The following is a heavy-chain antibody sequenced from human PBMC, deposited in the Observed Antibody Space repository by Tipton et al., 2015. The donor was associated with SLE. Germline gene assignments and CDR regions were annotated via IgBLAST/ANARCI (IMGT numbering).Heavy chain of an antibody. CDR3: AKDLLDQQL. CDR1: GYTFTGYY. V-gene: IGHV1-2*06. J-gene: IGHJ4*02. D-gene: IGHD6-13*01. Sequence: QSGAEVKEPGASMKVSCKASGYTFTGYYLHWVRQVPGQGLEWVGRINPSSGSTSYAQKFQGTVSMTRDTSISTAYMELRRLTSDDTAVYYCAKDLLDQQLWGQGTLVTVSS. CDR2: INPSSGST.